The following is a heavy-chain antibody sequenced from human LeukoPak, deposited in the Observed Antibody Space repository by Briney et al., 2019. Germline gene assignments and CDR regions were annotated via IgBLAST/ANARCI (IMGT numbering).Heavy chain of an antibody. Sequence: SETLSLTCTVSGGSISSSSYYWGWIRQPPGKGLEWIGSIYYSGSTYYNPSLKSRVTISVDTSKNQFSLKLSSVTAADTAVYYCATLRGGSGSYYNGGYWGQGTLVTVSS. V-gene: IGHV4-39*07. CDR1: GGSISSSSYY. CDR2: IYYSGST. D-gene: IGHD3-10*01. J-gene: IGHJ4*02. CDR3: ATLRGGSGSYYNGGY.